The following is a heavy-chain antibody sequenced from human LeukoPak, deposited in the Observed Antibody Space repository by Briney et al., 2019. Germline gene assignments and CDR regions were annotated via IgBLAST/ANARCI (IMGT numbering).Heavy chain of an antibody. Sequence: EASVKVSCKASGYTFTGFGISWVRQAPGQGLEWMGWISAYNGNTNYAQKLQGRVTMTADTSTSTAYMELSSLRSEDTAVYYCARAKSRYYDFWSGYDYGMDVWGQGTTVTVSS. D-gene: IGHD3-3*01. CDR2: ISAYNGNT. J-gene: IGHJ6*02. V-gene: IGHV1-18*01. CDR1: GYTFTGFG. CDR3: ARAKSRYYDFWSGYDYGMDV.